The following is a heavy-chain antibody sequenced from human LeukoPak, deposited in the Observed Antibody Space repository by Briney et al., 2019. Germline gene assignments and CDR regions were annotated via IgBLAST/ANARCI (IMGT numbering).Heavy chain of an antibody. D-gene: IGHD3-3*02. CDR2: IYHSGST. V-gene: IGHV4-38-2*02. Sequence: SETLSLTCTVSGYSISSGYYWGWIRRPPGKGLEWIGSIYHSGSTYYNPSLKGRVTISVDTSKNQFSLKLSSVTAADTAVYYCARSILTLGYYFDYWGQGTLVTVSS. CDR3: ARSILTLGYYFDY. J-gene: IGHJ4*02. CDR1: GYSISSGYY.